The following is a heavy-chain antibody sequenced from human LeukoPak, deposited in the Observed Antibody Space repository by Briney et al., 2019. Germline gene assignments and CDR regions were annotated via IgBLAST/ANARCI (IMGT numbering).Heavy chain of an antibody. CDR3: ARDRGINWFDP. CDR2: INTDGTNT. D-gene: IGHD3-16*01. V-gene: IGHV3-74*01. CDR1: GYTFTNYW. J-gene: IGHJ5*02. Sequence: GGSLRLSXAASGYTFTNYWMHWVRQAPGEGLVWVSRINTDGTNTIYADSVRGRFTVSRDNAKNTLYLQMDSLRAEDTAVYYCARDRGINWFDPWGQGNLVAVSS.